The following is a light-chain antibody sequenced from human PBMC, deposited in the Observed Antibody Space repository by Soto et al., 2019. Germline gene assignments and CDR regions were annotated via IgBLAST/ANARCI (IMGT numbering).Light chain of an antibody. Sequence: EFVLTQSPATLPLSPGERATLSCRASQSINSNYLTSSPQKPGQAPRLLIYVASSRATCIPDRISGSGSGTDVTLTIMRLGPEHVAVYYCQQYGSKAFGGGTQVQIK. J-gene: IGKJ4*01. CDR3: QQYGSKA. CDR1: QSINSNY. CDR2: VAS. V-gene: IGKV3-20*01.